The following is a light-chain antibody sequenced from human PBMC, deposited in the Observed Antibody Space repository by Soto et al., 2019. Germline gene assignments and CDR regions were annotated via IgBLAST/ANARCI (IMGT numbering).Light chain of an antibody. Sequence: EIVLTQSPGTLSLSPGERATLSCRASQSVSGSYLAWYQQKPGQAPRLLIYGASSRATGIPDRFSGSGSGTDFTLTISRLEPEDFAVYHCQQYSSSPLTFGGGTKVEIK. J-gene: IGKJ4*01. V-gene: IGKV3-20*01. CDR1: QSVSGSY. CDR2: GAS. CDR3: QQYSSSPLT.